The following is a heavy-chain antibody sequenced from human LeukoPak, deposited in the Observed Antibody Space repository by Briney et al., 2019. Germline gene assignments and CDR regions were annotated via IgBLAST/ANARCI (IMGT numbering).Heavy chain of an antibody. CDR3: ARDPSYGSGSYSFGNWFDP. J-gene: IGHJ5*02. V-gene: IGHV4-4*07. Sequence: SETLSLTCTVSGGSISSYYWSWIRQPAGKGLEWIGRIYTSGSTNYNPSLKSRVTMSVDTSKNQFSLKLSSVTAADTAVYYCARDPSYGSGSYSFGNWFDPWGQGTLVTVSS. D-gene: IGHD3-10*01. CDR1: GGSISSYY. CDR2: IYTSGST.